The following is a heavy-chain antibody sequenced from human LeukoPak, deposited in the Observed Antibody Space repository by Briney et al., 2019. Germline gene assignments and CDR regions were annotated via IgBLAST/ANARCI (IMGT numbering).Heavy chain of an antibody. CDR1: GGSISSYY. CDR2: IYYSGST. V-gene: IGHV4-59*01. J-gene: IGHJ4*02. CDR3: ARGTGEDRPYYFDY. Sequence: SETLSLTCTVSGGSISSYYWSWIRQPPGKGLEWIGYIYYSGSTNYNPSLKSRGTISVDTSKNQFSLKLSSVTAADTAVYYCARGTGEDRPYYFDYWGQGTLVTVSS. D-gene: IGHD7-27*01.